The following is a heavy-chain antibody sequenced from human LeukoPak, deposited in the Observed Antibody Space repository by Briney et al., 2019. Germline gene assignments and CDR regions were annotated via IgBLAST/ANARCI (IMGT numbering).Heavy chain of an antibody. CDR1: GGSISSYY. Sequence: PSETLSLTCTVSGGSISSYYWSWVRQPPGKGLEWIGYIYYSGSTNYNPSLKSRVTISVDTSKNQLSLKLSSVTAADTAVYYCARSIAATRPYGMDVWGQGTTVTVSS. J-gene: IGHJ6*02. D-gene: IGHD6-25*01. CDR2: IYYSGST. CDR3: ARSIAATRPYGMDV. V-gene: IGHV4-59*08.